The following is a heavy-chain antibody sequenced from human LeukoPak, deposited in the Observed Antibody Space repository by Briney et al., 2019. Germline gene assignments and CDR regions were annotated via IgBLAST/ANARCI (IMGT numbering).Heavy chain of an antibody. Sequence: ASVSVSCKASGYTFTDSYLHWVRQAPGQGLEWMGWINPNSGGTNYAPKFQGRVSMTRDTSVSTAYMELSILRSDDTAVYYCATKSWLPYWGQGTLVTVSS. CDR1: GYTFTDSY. CDR2: INPNSGGT. D-gene: IGHD5-12*01. CDR3: ATKSWLPY. J-gene: IGHJ4*02. V-gene: IGHV1-2*02.